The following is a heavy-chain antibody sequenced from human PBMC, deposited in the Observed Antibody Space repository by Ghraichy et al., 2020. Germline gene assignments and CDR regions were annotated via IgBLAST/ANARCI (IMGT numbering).Heavy chain of an antibody. V-gene: IGHV5-51*01. J-gene: IGHJ3*02. CDR2: IYPGDSDT. D-gene: IGHD2-2*01. CDR3: ARIPLIVVVPAAMFAFDI. Sequence: GESLNISCKGSGYSFTSYWIGWVRQMPGKGLEWMGIIYPGDSDTRYSPSFQGQVTISADKSISTAYLQWSSLKASDTAMYYCARIPLIVVVPAAMFAFDIWGQGTMVTVSS. CDR1: GYSFTSYW.